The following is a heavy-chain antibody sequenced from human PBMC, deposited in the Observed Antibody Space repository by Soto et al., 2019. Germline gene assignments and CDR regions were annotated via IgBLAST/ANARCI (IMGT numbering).Heavy chain of an antibody. J-gene: IGHJ4*02. D-gene: IGHD5-18*01. Sequence: PSETLSLTCTVSGGSISSGGYYWSWIRQHPGKGLEWIGYIYYSGSTYYNPSLKSRVTISVDTSKNQFSLKLSSVTAEDAAVYYCARDFYGGYTYGPGDYWGQGALVTVSS. CDR2: IYYSGST. CDR1: GGSISSGGYY. V-gene: IGHV4-31*03. CDR3: ARDFYGGYTYGPGDY.